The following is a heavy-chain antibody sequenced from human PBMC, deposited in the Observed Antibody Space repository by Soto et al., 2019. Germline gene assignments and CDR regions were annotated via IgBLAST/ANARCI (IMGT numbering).Heavy chain of an antibody. J-gene: IGHJ4*02. CDR1: GFSLTTSGVG. D-gene: IGHD3-3*01. CDR2: IYWDDDN. CDR3: AHRVLRTVFGLVTTTAIYFDF. Sequence: QITLNESGPTQVKPRQTLTLTCTFSGFSLTTSGVGVGWIRQSPGKAPEWLALIYWDDDNRYSPSMKSILTITKDTSKNQVVLTMADLDPADTATYYCAHRVLRTVFGLVTTTAIYFDFWGKGTPVAVSS. V-gene: IGHV2-5*02.